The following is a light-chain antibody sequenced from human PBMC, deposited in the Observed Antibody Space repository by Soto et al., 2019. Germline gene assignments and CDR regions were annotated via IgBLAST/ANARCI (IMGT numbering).Light chain of an antibody. CDR3: QQYGTSPLYT. CDR2: AAS. J-gene: IGKJ2*01. V-gene: IGKV3-20*01. CDR1: QSVSNNY. Sequence: ETVLTQSPGTLSLSPGERATLFCRTSQSVSNNYLAWYQQKPGQAPRLLIFAASLRATGIPDRFSGSGSGTDFTLTISRLEPEDVAVYYCQQYGTSPLYTFGQGTKLEIK.